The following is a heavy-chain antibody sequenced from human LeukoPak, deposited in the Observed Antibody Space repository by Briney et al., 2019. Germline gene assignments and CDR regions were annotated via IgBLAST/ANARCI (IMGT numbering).Heavy chain of an antibody. CDR2: IYTSGGT. CDR3: ARTPAGESDAFDI. J-gene: IGHJ3*02. V-gene: IGHV4-61*02. Sequence: PSQTLSLTCTVSGGSISSGSYYRSWIRQPAGKGLEWIGRIYTSGGTNYNPSLNNGVTISVDTSKNHFSLKLSSVSAADTAVYYCARTPAGESDAFDIWGQGTMVTVSS. CDR1: GGSISSGSYY. D-gene: IGHD1-26*01.